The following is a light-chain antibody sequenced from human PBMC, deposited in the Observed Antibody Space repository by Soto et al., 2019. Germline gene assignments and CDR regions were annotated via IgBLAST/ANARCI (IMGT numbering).Light chain of an antibody. CDR2: GAS. CDR1: QSVPSNY. Sequence: EIVLTQSPGTLSLSPGERATLSCRASQSVPSNYLAWYQQKPGQAPRLLIYGASGRATGIPERFSGSGSGTDFTLTITRLEPEDFAVYYCQQYGSSPLTFGGGTKVGIK. CDR3: QQYGSSPLT. V-gene: IGKV3-20*01. J-gene: IGKJ4*01.